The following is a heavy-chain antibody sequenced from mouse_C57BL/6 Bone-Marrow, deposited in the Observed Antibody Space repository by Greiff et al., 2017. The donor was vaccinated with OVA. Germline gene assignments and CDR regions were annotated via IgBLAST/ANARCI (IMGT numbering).Heavy chain of an antibody. CDR2: ISSGRSTI. CDR3: ARGFHYPFDY. J-gene: IGHJ2*01. D-gene: IGHD5-5*01. Sequence: VQLKESGGGLVKPGGSLKLSCAASGFTFSDYGMHWVRQAPEKGLEWVAYISSGRSTIYSADTVKGRFTISRDNAKNTLFLQMTSLRSEDTAMYYCARGFHYPFDYWGQGTTLTVSS. V-gene: IGHV5-17*01. CDR1: GFTFSDYG.